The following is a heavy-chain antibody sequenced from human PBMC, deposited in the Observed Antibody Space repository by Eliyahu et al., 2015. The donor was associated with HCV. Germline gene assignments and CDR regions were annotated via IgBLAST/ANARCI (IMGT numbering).Heavy chain of an antibody. CDR1: GGSITTYY. CDR3: ASGGGGIAVAGTGGWFDP. J-gene: IGHJ5*02. CDR2: XYYSGSA. D-gene: IGHD6-19*01. Sequence: ESGPGLVKPSETLSLTXTVSGGSITTYYWSWIRQPPGKGXEWIGYXYYSGSANYNPSLKSRVTISVDTSKNQFSLKLNSVTAADTAVYYCASGGGGIAVAGTGGWFDPWGQGSLVTVSS. V-gene: IGHV4-59*01.